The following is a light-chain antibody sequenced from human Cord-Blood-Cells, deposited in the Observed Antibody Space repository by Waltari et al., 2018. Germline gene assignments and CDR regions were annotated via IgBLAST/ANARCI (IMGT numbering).Light chain of an antibody. CDR2: LNSDGSH. V-gene: IGLV4-69*01. CDR3: QTWGTGIVV. CDR1: SGHSSYA. Sequence: LVLTQSPSASASLGASVKLTCPLSSGHSSYAIAWHQQQPEKGPRYLMKLNSDGSHSKGDGIPDRFSGSSSGAERYLTISCLQSEDEADYYCQTWGTGIVVFGGGTKLTVL. J-gene: IGLJ2*01.